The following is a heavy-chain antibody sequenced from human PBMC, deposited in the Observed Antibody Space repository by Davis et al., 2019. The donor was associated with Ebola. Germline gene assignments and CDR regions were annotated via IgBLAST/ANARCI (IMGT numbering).Heavy chain of an antibody. J-gene: IGHJ6*02. CDR2: IYYSGST. D-gene: IGHD6-13*01. V-gene: IGHV4-59*01. Sequence: MPSETLSLTCTVSGGSISSYYWSWIRQPPGKGLEWIGYIYYSGSTNYNPSLKSRVTMSVDTSKNQFSLKLSSVTAADTAVYYCARDLGIAAAGTSGYYYGMDVWGQGTTVTVSS. CDR3: ARDLGIAAAGTSGYYYGMDV. CDR1: GGSISSYY.